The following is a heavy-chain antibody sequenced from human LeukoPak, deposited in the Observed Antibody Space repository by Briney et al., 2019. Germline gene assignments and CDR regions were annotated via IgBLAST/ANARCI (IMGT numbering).Heavy chain of an antibody. CDR1: GFTFSSYS. V-gene: IGHV3-21*01. CDR2: ISSSSSYI. CDR3: ARDGNDAFDI. J-gene: IGHJ3*02. D-gene: IGHD1-26*01. Sequence: GGSLRLSCAASGFTFSSYSMNWVRQAPGKGLEGVSSISSSSSYIYYADSVKGRFTISRDNAKNSLYLQMNSLRAEDTAVYYCARDGNDAFDIWGQGTMVTVSS.